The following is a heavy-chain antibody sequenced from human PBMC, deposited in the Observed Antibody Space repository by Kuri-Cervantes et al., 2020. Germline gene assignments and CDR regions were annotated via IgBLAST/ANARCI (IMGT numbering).Heavy chain of an antibody. D-gene: IGHD6-19*01. CDR3: ARDGAVTNYFDY. Sequence: GGSLRLSCEVSGFNFSAFYMTWLRQTPGKGLEWLSFISPSGENIYYTDSVKGRFTISRDNDKNSLYLQMDGLRVEDTAAYYCARDGAVTNYFDYWGQGTLVTVSS. V-gene: IGHV3-11*04. CDR1: GFNFSAFY. CDR2: ISPSGENI. J-gene: IGHJ4*02.